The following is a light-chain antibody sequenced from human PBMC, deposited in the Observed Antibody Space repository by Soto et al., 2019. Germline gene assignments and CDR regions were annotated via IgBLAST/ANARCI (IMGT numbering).Light chain of an antibody. CDR2: AAS. Sequence: DIPMTQSPSSLSASVGDRVTITCRASQSISISLNWYQQKPGKAPDLLIYAASNLQSGVPSRFSGSGSGTDFTLNISSLQPDDFATYYCQQSYSSPHMYTFGQGTKLELK. CDR3: QQSYSSPHMYT. V-gene: IGKV1-39*01. CDR1: QSISIS. J-gene: IGKJ2*01.